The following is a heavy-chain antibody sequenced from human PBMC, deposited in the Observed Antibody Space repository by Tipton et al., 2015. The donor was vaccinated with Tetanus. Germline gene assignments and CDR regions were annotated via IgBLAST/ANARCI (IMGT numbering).Heavy chain of an antibody. CDR2: IIPIFGTA. Sequence: QSGAEVKKPGSSVKVSCKASGGTFSSYAISWVRQAPGQGLEWMGGIIPIFGTANYAQKFQGRVTITADESTSTAYVELSSLRSEDTAVYYCALERERWLQLGYWGQGTLVTVSS. CDR1: GGTFSSYA. J-gene: IGHJ4*02. CDR3: ALERERWLQLGY. D-gene: IGHD5-24*01. V-gene: IGHV1-69*01.